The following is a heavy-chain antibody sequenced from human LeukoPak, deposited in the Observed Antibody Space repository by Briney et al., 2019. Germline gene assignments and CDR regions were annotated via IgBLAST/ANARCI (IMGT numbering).Heavy chain of an antibody. J-gene: IGHJ4*02. CDR1: GYTFTNYF. CDR3: ARAYYFDTSGYYPGGDY. Sequence: ASVKVSCKASGYTFTNYFIYWVRQAPGQGLEWMGIINPSSGSTSYPQKFQGRVTMTRDTSTSTVYMELSSLRSEDTAVYYCARAYYFDTSGYYPGGDYWGQGTPVTVSS. D-gene: IGHD3-22*01. CDR2: INPSSGST. V-gene: IGHV1-46*01.